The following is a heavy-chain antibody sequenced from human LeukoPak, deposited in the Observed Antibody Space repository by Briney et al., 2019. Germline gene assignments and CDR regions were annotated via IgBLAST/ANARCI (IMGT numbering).Heavy chain of an antibody. CDR2: INPNSGGT. J-gene: IGHJ6*03. CDR1: GYTFTGYY. Sequence: ASVKVSCKASGYTFTGYYMHWVRQAPGQGLEWMGWINPNSGGTNYAQKFQGRVTMTRGTSISTAYMELSRLRSDDTAVYYCARGGQVAVAGQYCYYMDVWGKGTTVTISS. V-gene: IGHV1-2*02. D-gene: IGHD6-19*01. CDR3: ARGGQVAVAGQYCYYMDV.